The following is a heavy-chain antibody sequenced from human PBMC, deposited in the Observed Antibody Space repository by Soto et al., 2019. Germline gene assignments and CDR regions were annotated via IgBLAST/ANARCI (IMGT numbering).Heavy chain of an antibody. V-gene: IGHV4-34*02. Sequence: QVQLQQWGAGLLKPWETLSLTCAVYGEALNSYYWSWIRQPPGKGLEWIGEINDSGRTNYNPSLRGRVTISSVASSMQFSLRLNSVTAADTAVYYCARGQWSDRFLNWGLGTLHTVSS. CDR2: INDSGRT. J-gene: IGHJ4*02. CDR1: GEALNSYY. CDR3: ARGQWSDRFLN. D-gene: IGHD2-15*01.